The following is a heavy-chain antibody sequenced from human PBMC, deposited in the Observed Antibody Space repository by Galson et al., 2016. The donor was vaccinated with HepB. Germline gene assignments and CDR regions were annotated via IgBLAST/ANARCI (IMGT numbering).Heavy chain of an antibody. CDR1: GYIFTSYG. CDR3: ARDLGLAADSVRDY. V-gene: IGHV1-18*01. CDR2: ISTNTGNT. J-gene: IGHJ4*02. Sequence: SVKVSCKASGYIFTSYGINWVRQAPGQGLEWMGWISTNTGNTNSAQKFQGRVTMTTDTSTSTAYMELRSLRSDDTAVYYCARDLGLAADSVRDYWGLGTLVTVSA. D-gene: IGHD6-13*01.